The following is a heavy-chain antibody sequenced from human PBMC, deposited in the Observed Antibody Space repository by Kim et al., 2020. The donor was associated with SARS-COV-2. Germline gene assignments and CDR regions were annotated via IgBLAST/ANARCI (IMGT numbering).Heavy chain of an antibody. Sequence: GESLKISCQGSGYSFTNYWIDWVRQMPGKGLEWMGIIYPGDSDTRYSPSFQGQVTISVDKSISTAYLQWSSLKASDTAIYYCARQLAVATRPSDYWGQGTLVTVSS. CDR1: GYSFTNYW. D-gene: IGHD6-6*01. J-gene: IGHJ4*02. CDR3: ARQLAVATRPSDY. V-gene: IGHV5-51*01. CDR2: IYPGDSDT.